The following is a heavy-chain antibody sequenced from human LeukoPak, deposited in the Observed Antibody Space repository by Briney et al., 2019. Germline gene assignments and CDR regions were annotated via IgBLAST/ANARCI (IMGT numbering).Heavy chain of an antibody. CDR3: AREVGYCSSTSCSGIDY. D-gene: IGHD2-2*01. CDR2: SSAYKGNT. J-gene: IGHJ4*02. Sequence: GASVKVSCKASGYTFTSYGLSWVEQAPGRGLEWMGWSSAYKGNTNYALKLQGRVTMTTDTSTSTAYVELRSLRSDDTAVYCFAREVGYCSSTSCSGIDYWGQGTLVTVSS. CDR1: GYTFTSYG. V-gene: IGHV1-18*01.